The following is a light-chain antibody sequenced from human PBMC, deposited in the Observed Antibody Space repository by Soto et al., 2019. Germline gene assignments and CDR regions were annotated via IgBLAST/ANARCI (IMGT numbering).Light chain of an antibody. V-gene: IGKV3-20*01. CDR2: GSS. J-gene: IGKJ1*01. CDR3: QQYGDSSWT. Sequence: EIVLTQSPGTLSSSPGERATLSCRASQSVSSSYLAWYQHRPGQAPRLLIYGSSRRVTGIPDRFGGSGSGTDFTLTISRLEPEDFAVYYCQQYGDSSWTFGQGTQVEIK. CDR1: QSVSSSY.